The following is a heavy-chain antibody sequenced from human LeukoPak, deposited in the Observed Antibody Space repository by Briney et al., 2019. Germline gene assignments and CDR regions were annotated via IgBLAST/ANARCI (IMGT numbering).Heavy chain of an antibody. CDR3: ARGPPPDLDY. CDR2: VDNSGST. V-gene: IGHV4-4*07. Sequence: SETLSLTCSVSGGSITSYYWSWIRQPAGKGLEWIGRVDNSGSTYYNPSLKSRVTISVDTSKNQFSLKLSSVTAADTAVYYCARGPPPDLDYWGRGTLVTVSS. CDR1: GGSITSYY. J-gene: IGHJ4*02.